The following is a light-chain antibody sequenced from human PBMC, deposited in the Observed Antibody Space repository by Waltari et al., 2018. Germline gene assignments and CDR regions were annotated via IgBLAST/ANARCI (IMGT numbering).Light chain of an antibody. Sequence: DIVLTQSPHSLALSPGERAPINCQSSHSVLYRPNNKNYLAWYQQKPGQPPKLLIYWASTRESGVPDRFSGSGSGTDFTLTISSLQAEDVAVYYCQQYFSTLTFGGGTKVEI. V-gene: IGKV4-1*01. J-gene: IGKJ4*01. CDR2: WAS. CDR1: HSVLYRPNNKNY. CDR3: QQYFSTLT.